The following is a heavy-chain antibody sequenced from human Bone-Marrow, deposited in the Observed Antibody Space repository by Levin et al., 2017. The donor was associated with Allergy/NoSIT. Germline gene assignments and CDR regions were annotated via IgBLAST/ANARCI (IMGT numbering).Heavy chain of an antibody. V-gene: IGHV3-33*01. Sequence: GGSLRLSCAASGFTFSSYGMHWVRQAPGKGLEWVAVIWYDGSNKYYADSVKGRFTISRDNSKNTLYLQMNSLRAEDTAVYYCARESVYCSGGSCYNRFDYWGQGTLVTVSS. J-gene: IGHJ4*02. CDR2: IWYDGSNK. CDR3: ARESVYCSGGSCYNRFDY. CDR1: GFTFSSYG. D-gene: IGHD2-15*01.